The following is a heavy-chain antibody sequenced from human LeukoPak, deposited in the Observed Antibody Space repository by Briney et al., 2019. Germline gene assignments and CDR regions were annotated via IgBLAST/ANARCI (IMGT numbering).Heavy chain of an antibody. J-gene: IGHJ4*02. CDR1: GGTFSSVA. D-gene: IGHD1-1*01. CDR3: AQVSAKYTDY. CDR2: IIPMVGNK. V-gene: IGHV1-69*04. Sequence: SVKVCCTAAGGTFSSVAICWQRQAPGPGLGWMGRIIPMVGNKEYARKLQGRATLTADKSTSTAYMELSRLRSADTAVYYYAQVSAKYTDYRGQGTLVTVSS.